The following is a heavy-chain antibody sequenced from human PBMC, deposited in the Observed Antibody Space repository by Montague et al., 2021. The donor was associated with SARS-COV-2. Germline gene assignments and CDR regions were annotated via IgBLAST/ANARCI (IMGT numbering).Heavy chain of an antibody. CDR2: INYSGST. CDR1: NGSFSSFY. D-gene: IGHD2-2*01. J-gene: IGHJ6*03. CDR3: ARARQDVVVPALGIGAYYYYYMDV. V-gene: IGHV4-34*01. Sequence: SETLSLTCAVFNGSFSSFYWNWIRQPPGKGLEWIGEINYSGSTNYNPSLKSRVTISVDTSKNQFSLKLSSVTAADTAVYYCARARQDVVVPALGIGAYYYYYMDVWGKGTTVTVSS.